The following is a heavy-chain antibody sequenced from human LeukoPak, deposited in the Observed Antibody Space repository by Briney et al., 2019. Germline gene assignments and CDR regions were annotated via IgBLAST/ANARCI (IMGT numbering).Heavy chain of an antibody. CDR2: INPNSDGT. V-gene: IGHV1-2*02. Sequence: ASVKVSCKASGYTFTGYYMHLGRPAHGQGLEWMGWINPNSDGTNYAQKFQGRVTMTSDTSISTAYMELSRLRSDDTAVYYCARGPRAYGEDIVVVPAAISAYYYYYMDVWGKGTTVTVSS. CDR3: ARGPRAYGEDIVVVPAAISAYYYYYMDV. D-gene: IGHD2-2*01. CDR1: GYTFTGYY. J-gene: IGHJ6*03.